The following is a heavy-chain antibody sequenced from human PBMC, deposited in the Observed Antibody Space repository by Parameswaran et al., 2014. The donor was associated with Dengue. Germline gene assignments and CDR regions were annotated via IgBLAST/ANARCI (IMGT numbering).Heavy chain of an antibody. CDR3: AYLLWFGESYGMDV. D-gene: IGHD3-10*01. V-gene: IGHV1-2*02. J-gene: IGHJ6*02. Sequence: WVRQAPGQGLEWMGWINPNSGGTNYAQKFQGRVTMTRDTSNSPVYMELSRLRSDDTAVYYCAYLLWFGESYGMDVWAKGLRSPSP. CDR2: INPNSGGT.